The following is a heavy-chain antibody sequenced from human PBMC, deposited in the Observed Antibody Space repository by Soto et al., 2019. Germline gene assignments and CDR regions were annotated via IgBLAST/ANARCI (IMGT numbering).Heavy chain of an antibody. J-gene: IGHJ5*02. Sequence: GASVKVSCKASGYTFTDYHIHWVRQAPGQGLEFMGWINANNGGAGSAQQFQGRVTVTRDTSITTVYMELSNLRSDDTAVYYCAREGGSETLQPSYNWFDTWGQGTLVTVYS. D-gene: IGHD6-25*01. CDR2: INANNGGA. V-gene: IGHV1-2*02. CDR1: GYTFTDYH. CDR3: AREGGSETLQPSYNWFDT.